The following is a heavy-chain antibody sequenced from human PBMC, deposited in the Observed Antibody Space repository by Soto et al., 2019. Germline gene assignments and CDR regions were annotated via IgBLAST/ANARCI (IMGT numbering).Heavy chain of an antibody. V-gene: IGHV2-26*01. CDR3: ARFGRAAYFDY. CDR2: IFSNDEK. Sequence: SGPTLVNPTETLTLTCTVSGFSLSNARMGVSWIRQSPGKALEWLAHIFSNDEKSYSTSLKSRLTISKDTSKSQVVLTMTNMDPVDTATYYCARFGRAAYFDYWGQGTLVTVSS. D-gene: IGHD3-3*01. J-gene: IGHJ4*02. CDR1: GFSLSNARMG.